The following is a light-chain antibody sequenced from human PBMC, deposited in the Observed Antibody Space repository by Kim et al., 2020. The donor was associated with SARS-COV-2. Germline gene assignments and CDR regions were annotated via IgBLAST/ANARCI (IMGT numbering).Light chain of an antibody. CDR3: QQTYSTVT. CDR2: AAS. J-gene: IGKJ4*01. V-gene: IGKV1-39*01. CDR1: QNIARY. Sequence: DIQMTQSPSSLSASVGDRVTITCRASQNIARYLNWYQQKPGKAPKLLIYAASSLQSGVPSRFSGSGSGTDFTLTISSLQPEDFATYYCQQTYSTVTFGGGTKVDIK.